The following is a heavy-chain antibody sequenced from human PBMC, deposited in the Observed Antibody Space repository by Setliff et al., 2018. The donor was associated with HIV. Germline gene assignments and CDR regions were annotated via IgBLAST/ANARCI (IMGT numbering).Heavy chain of an antibody. D-gene: IGHD1-26*01. V-gene: IGHV1-69*10. CDR2: IIPVLGTG. CDR3: ARGSFGGSYSSF. J-gene: IGHJ4*02. CDR1: GGTFNNYL. Sequence: GASVKVSCKASGGTFNNYLFSWVRQAPGQGLEWMGGIIPVLGTGDYAQKFRDGVIMTRNTSITTAYMQVTRLRSDDTAVYYCARGSFGGSYSSFWGQGTLVTVSS.